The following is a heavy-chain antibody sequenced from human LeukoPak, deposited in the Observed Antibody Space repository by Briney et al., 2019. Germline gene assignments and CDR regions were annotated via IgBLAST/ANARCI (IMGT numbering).Heavy chain of an antibody. CDR1: GGSISSGGNY. CDR2: IYYSGST. CDR3: ARGDTGSWYDYFDY. J-gene: IGHJ4*02. V-gene: IGHV4-31*02. D-gene: IGHD6-13*01. Sequence: SETLSLTCTVSGGSISSGGNYWVWISQHPGKGMEWIGYIYYSGSTYYNPSFKSRVTISVATSKNQFSLKLSSVTAADTAVYYCARGDTGSWYDYFDYWGQGTLVTVSS.